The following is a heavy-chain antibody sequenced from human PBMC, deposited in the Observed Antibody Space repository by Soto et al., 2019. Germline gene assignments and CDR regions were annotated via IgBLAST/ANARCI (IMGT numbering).Heavy chain of an antibody. D-gene: IGHD3-10*01. Sequence: QVQLEQSGAEVRKPGSTVKVSCKASGGTFSWSAISWVRQAPGQGLEWVGGIIPFLGTVNYAQKFQDRVTITADESTGTAYMELSSLISEDTAVYYCARFGESSGYFDYWGQGTLVTVSS. CDR2: IIPFLGTV. V-gene: IGHV1-69*01. CDR3: ARFGESSGYFDY. CDR1: GGTFSWSA. J-gene: IGHJ4*02.